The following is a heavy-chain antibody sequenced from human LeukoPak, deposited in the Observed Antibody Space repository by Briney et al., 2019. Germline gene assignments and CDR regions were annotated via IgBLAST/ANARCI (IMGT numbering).Heavy chain of an antibody. CDR1: GFTFSSYA. J-gene: IGHJ5*02. Sequence: GGSLRLSCAASGFTFSSYAMSWVRQAPGKGLEWVTTIRGSGGSTYYADSVKGRFTISRDNSKNTVYLQMNSLRAVDTAVYFCAKGGTGSTDWFDPWGQGTLVTVSS. D-gene: IGHD1-7*01. V-gene: IGHV3-23*01. CDR2: IRGSGGST. CDR3: AKGGTGSTDWFDP.